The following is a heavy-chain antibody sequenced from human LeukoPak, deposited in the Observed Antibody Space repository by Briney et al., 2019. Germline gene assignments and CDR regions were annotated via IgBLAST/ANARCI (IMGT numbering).Heavy chain of an antibody. CDR1: AGSFSGYY. CDR3: ARHLTGTRSLDY. CDR2: IYYSGST. J-gene: IGHJ4*02. V-gene: IGHV4-59*08. Sequence: SQTLSLTSTVAAGSFSGYYTSWVRQSPGKGLEWIAYIYYSGSTNYNPYLKSRGTISVDRSNNQFTLKLSSVTAADAAVYYCARHLTGTRSLDYWGQGTLVTVSS. D-gene: IGHD1-14*01.